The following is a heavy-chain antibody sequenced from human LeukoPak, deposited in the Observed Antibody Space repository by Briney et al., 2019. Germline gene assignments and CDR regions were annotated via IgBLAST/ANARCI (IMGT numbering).Heavy chain of an antibody. D-gene: IGHD3-10*01. CDR1: GFTFSSYA. CDR3: ARSPLGPFDI. CDR2: ISGSGGST. V-gene: IGHV3-23*01. J-gene: IGHJ3*02. Sequence: GGSLRLSCAASGFTFSSYAMSWVRQAPGKGLEWVSAISGSGGSTYYADSVKGRFTISRDNSKNMLHLQMNSLRAEDTAVYYCARSPLGPFDIWGQGTMVTVSS.